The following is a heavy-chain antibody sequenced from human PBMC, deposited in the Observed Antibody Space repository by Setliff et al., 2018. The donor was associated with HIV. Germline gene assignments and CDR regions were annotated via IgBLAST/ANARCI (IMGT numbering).Heavy chain of an antibody. CDR2: IIPIFGTA. Sequence: ASVKVSCKASGGTFSSYAISWVRQAPGQGLEWMGGIIPIFGTANYARKFQGRVTFTADESTSTMYMELSSLASDDTAIYYCAGPRGDEAFDVWGQGTMVTVSS. CDR1: GGTFSSYA. J-gene: IGHJ3*01. V-gene: IGHV1-69*13. CDR3: AGPRGDEAFDV.